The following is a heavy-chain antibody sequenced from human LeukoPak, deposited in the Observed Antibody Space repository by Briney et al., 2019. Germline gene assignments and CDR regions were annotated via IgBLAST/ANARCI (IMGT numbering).Heavy chain of an antibody. D-gene: IGHD1-1*01. CDR1: GFSVSTNY. Sequence: SGGSLRLSCAAAGFSVSTNYMSWVRQAPGKGLEWVSAIYSGGSIFHADSVKGRFTISRDNSRNTLYLQMNSLRAEGTAVYYCARDLGSPQTGAQYFQHWGQGTLVTVSS. CDR3: ARDLGSPQTGAQYFQH. V-gene: IGHV3-66*01. J-gene: IGHJ1*01. CDR2: IYSGGSI.